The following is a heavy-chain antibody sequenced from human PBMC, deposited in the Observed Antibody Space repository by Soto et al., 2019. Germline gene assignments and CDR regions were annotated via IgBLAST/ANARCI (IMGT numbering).Heavy chain of an antibody. Sequence: GASVKVSCKASGGTFSSYAISWVRQAPGQGLEWMGGIIPIFGTANYAQKFQGRVTITADESTSTAYMELSSLRSEDTAAYYCARDTIGYYDSSGYYFTSDAFDIWGQGTMVTVSS. CDR3: ARDTIGYYDSSGYYFTSDAFDI. V-gene: IGHV1-69*13. CDR2: IIPIFGTA. J-gene: IGHJ3*02. CDR1: GGTFSSYA. D-gene: IGHD3-22*01.